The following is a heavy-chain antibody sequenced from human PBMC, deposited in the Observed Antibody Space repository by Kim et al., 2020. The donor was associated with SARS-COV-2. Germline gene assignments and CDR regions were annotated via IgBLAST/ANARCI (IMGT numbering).Heavy chain of an antibody. Sequence: SETLSLTCTVSGGSISSYYWSWIRQPPGKGLEWIGYIYYSGSTNYNPSLKSRVTISVDTSKIQFSLRLSSVTAADTAVYYCARARGEITMIDYYGMDVWGQGTTVTVSS. CDR3: ARARGEITMIDYYGMDV. D-gene: IGHD3-22*01. CDR1: GGSISSYY. J-gene: IGHJ6*02. CDR2: IYYSGST. V-gene: IGHV4-59*01.